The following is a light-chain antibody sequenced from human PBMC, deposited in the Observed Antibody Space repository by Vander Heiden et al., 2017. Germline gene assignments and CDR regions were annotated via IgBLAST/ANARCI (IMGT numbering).Light chain of an antibody. V-gene: IGKV1-39*01. CDR2: TAS. Sequence: DIQMTQSPASLSASVGDRVTIICQASQSISNYLNWYQQKPGRAPKPLIYTASSLESGVPSRFSAGGSGTDFTLTISSLQPEDFATYYCQQSYSIPLTFGGGTRVEIK. CDR3: QQSYSIPLT. CDR1: QSISNY. J-gene: IGKJ4*01.